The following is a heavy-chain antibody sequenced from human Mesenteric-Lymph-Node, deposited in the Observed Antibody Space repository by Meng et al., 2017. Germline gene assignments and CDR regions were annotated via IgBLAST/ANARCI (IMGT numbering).Heavy chain of an antibody. J-gene: IGHJ3*01. CDR2: FSYSGNR. D-gene: IGHD5-24*01. V-gene: IGHV4-39*07. CDR3: ARGSSIQSEAFDV. CDR1: GASMYRPLYY. Sequence: SETLSRYCTVSGASMYRPLYYWAWLRQSPGQGLEWIGSFSYSGNRYYSPSLKSRVTISVDTSKNQVSLKLNSVTAADTAAYYGARGSSIQSEAFDVWGQGTTVTVSS.